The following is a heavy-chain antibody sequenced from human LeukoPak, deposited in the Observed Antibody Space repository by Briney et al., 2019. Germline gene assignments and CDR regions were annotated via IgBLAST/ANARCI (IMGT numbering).Heavy chain of an antibody. J-gene: IGHJ6*03. CDR1: GYTFSHYG. Sequence: ASVKVSCKASGYTFSHYGIIWVRQAPGQGLEWMGWNSAYNGNTNYAQNLQGRVTMTADTSTSIAYMELRSLRPDDTAVYYCVRDGGGLYYYYYMDVWGTGTTVTVSS. V-gene: IGHV1-18*01. CDR2: NSAYNGNT. CDR3: VRDGGGLYYYYYMDV. D-gene: IGHD3-16*01.